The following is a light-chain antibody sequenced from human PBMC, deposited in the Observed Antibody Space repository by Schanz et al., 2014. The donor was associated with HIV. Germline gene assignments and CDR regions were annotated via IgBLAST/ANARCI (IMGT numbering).Light chain of an antibody. Sequence: EIVLTQSPVILSLSPGERATLSCRASQTVSSNSLGWYQQKRGQVPRLLIYSASRRANGIPDRFSGSGSGTDFTLTISRLEPEDFAVYYCHQFGRLPWTFGQGTRVEIK. CDR2: SAS. J-gene: IGKJ1*01. CDR1: QTVSSNS. CDR3: HQFGRLPWT. V-gene: IGKV3-20*01.